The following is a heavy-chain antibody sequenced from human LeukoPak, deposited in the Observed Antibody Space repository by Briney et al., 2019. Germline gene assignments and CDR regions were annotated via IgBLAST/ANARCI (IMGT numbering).Heavy chain of an antibody. D-gene: IGHD1-26*01. CDR2: ISYDGSDK. J-gene: IGHJ4*02. CDR1: GFTFSSYG. V-gene: IGHV3-30*03. Sequence: GGSLRLSCVASGFTFSSYGMHWVRQAPGKGLEWVAVISYDGSDKYYVDSVKGRFTISRDNSKNTLYLQMNSLKAEDAAVYYCARVLSGSYDNYFDYWGQGTLVTVSS. CDR3: ARVLSGSYDNYFDY.